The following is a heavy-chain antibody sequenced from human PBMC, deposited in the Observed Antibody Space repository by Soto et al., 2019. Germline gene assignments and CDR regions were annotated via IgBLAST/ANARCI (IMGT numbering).Heavy chain of an antibody. D-gene: IGHD2-15*01. CDR3: AKKRFESGYCSGGSCPYYYGMDV. J-gene: IGHJ6*02. CDR1: GFTFSSYG. CDR2: ISYDGSNK. Sequence: QVQLVESGGGVVQPGRSLRLSCAASGFTFSSYGMHWVRQAPGKGLEWVAVISYDGSNKYYADSVKGRFTISRDNSKNTLYLQMNSLRAEDTAVYYCAKKRFESGYCSGGSCPYYYGMDVWGQGTTVTVSS. V-gene: IGHV3-30*18.